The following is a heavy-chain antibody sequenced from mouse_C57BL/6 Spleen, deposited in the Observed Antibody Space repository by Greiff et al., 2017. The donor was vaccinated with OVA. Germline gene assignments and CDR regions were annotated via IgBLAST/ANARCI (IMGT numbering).Heavy chain of an antibody. CDR3: ARNGELYYFDY. CDR1: GYTFTSYD. Sequence: VQLQQSGPELVKPGASVKLSCKASGYTFTSYDINWMKQRPEQGLEWIGYIYPRDGSTKYNEKFKGKATLTADKSSSTAYMQLNSLTSEDSAVYFCARNGELYYFDYWGQGTTLTVSS. V-gene: IGHV1-85*01. CDR2: IYPRDGST. J-gene: IGHJ2*01.